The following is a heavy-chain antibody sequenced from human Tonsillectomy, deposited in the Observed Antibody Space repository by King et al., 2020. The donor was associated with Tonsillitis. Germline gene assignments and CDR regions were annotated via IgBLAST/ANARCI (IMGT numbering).Heavy chain of an antibody. V-gene: IGHV4-34*01. CDR2: INHSGST. CDR1: GGSFSGYY. Sequence: VQLQQWGAGLLKPSETLSLRCAVSGGSFSGYYWTWIRQPPGKGLDGVGEINHSGSTNYNPSLKSRVTISVDTSENQFSLRLSSVTAADRAVYYCARSRLLRYFADWGQGTLVTVSS. CDR3: ARSRLLRYFAD. J-gene: IGHJ4*02. D-gene: IGHD3-9*01.